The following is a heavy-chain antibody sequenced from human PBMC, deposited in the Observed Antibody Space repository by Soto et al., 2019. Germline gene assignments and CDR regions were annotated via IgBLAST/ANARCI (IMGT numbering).Heavy chain of an antibody. CDR3: AKDTAMVHHYYGMDV. V-gene: IGHV3-33*06. CDR1: GFTFSSYG. J-gene: IGHJ6*02. Sequence: GSLRLSCAASGFTFSSYGMHWVRQAPGKGLEWVAVIWYDGSNKYYADSVKGRFTISRDNSKNTLYLQMNSLRAEDTAVYYCAKDTAMVHHYYGMDVWGQGTTVTVSS. CDR2: IWYDGSNK. D-gene: IGHD5-18*01.